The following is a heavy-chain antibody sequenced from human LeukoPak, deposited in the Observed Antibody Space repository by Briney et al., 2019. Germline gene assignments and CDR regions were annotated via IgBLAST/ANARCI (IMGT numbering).Heavy chain of an antibody. CDR3: AKDLTGVNYCLDQ. V-gene: IGHV3-30*18. CDR2: ISNDGSNK. J-gene: IGHJ4*02. D-gene: IGHD1-7*01. Sequence: GGSLRLSCAASGVXFSSYGIHWVRQAPGEGREWVAVISNDGSNKHYADSVKGRFTISRDNSKNTLYLQMNSLRAEDTAVYYCAKDLTGVNYCLDQWGQGTLVTVSS. CDR1: GVXFSSYG.